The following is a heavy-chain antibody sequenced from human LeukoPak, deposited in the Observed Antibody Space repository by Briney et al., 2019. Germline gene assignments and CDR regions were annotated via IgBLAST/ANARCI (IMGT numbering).Heavy chain of an antibody. CDR2: INPSGGST. Sequence: ASVKVSCKASGYTFTSYYMHWVRRAPGQGLEWMGIINPSGGSTSYAQKFQGRVTMTRDTSTSTVYMELSSLRSEDTAVYYCAREAYCGGDCPNDAFDIWGQGTMVTVSS. D-gene: IGHD2-21*02. CDR1: GYTFTSYY. V-gene: IGHV1-46*01. J-gene: IGHJ3*02. CDR3: AREAYCGGDCPNDAFDI.